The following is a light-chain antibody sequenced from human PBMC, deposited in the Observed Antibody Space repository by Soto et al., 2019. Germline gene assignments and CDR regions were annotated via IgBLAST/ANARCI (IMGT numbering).Light chain of an antibody. CDR3: QQRNNWPLT. CDR1: RSISTY. J-gene: IGKJ4*02. V-gene: IGKV3-11*01. Sequence: LTKATATLWLSLGERAAPSYRASRSISTYLAWYQQKPGQAPRLLIYEALNRATGIPARFSGSGSGTDFTLTISSLEPEDFAVYYCQQRNNWPLTFGGGTKVDIK. CDR2: EAL.